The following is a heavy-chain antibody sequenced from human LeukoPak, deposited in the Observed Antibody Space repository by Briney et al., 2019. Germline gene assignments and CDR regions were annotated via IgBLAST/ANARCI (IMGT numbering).Heavy chain of an antibody. Sequence: SETLSLTCTVSGGSISSYYWSWIRRPPGEGVGWGGYIYYSGSTNYNPSLKSRVTISVDTSKNQFSLKLSSVTAADTAVYYCARLAAAPDRDAVDIWGQGTMVTVSS. D-gene: IGHD6-13*01. J-gene: IGHJ3*02. V-gene: IGHV4-59*08. CDR3: ARLAAAPDRDAVDI. CDR2: IYYSGST. CDR1: GGSISSYY.